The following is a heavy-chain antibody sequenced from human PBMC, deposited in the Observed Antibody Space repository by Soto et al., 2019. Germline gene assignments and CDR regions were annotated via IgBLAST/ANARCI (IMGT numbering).Heavy chain of an antibody. D-gene: IGHD6-6*01. CDR1: GFTFSSYG. CDR2: ISYDGSNK. V-gene: IGHV3-30*18. J-gene: IGHJ6*02. Sequence: GGSLRLSCAASGFTFSSYGMHWVRQAPGKGLEWVAVISYDGSNKYYADSVKGRFTISRDNSKNTLYLQMNSLRAEDTAVYYCAKDLSIAARPYYYYYGMDVWGQGTTVTVSS. CDR3: AKDLSIAARPYYYYYGMDV.